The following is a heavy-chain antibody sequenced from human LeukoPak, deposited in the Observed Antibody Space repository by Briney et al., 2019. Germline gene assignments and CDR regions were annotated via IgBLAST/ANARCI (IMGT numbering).Heavy chain of an antibody. CDR1: GYTFTSYG. J-gene: IGHJ3*02. D-gene: IGHD3-22*01. V-gene: IGHV1-18*01. CDR2: ISAYNGNT. Sequence: GASVKVSCKASGYTFTSYGISWVRQAPGQGLEWMGWISAYNGNTNYAQKLQGRVTTTTDTSTSTAYMELRSLRSDDTAVYYCARAGSWYYYDSSGSSDAFDIWGQGTMVTVSS. CDR3: ARAGSWYYYDSSGSSDAFDI.